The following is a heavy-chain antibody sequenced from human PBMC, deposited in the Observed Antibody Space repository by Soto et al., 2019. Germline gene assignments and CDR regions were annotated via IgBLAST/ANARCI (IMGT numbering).Heavy chain of an antibody. J-gene: IGHJ5*02. CDR3: ARGQRFSDSFDP. CDR2: IYSSGGT. Sequence: ASETLSLTCTVSGGAISGYYWTWVRQPAGKGLEWLGRIYSSGGTKYNPSLKSRVDMSLDMSKNQFSLRLSSVTAADTAVYYCARGQRFSDSFDPWGQGTLVTVSS. D-gene: IGHD3-3*01. V-gene: IGHV4-4*07. CDR1: GGAISGYY.